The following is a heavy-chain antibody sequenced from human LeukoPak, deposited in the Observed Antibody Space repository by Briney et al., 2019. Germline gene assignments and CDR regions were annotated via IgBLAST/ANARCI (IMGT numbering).Heavy chain of an antibody. CDR3: ARETPGKVELAFDI. CDR2: IKQDGSEK. Sequence: GGSLRLSCAASGFTFSSYWMSWVRQAPGKGLEWVANIKQDGSEKYYVDSVKGRFTISRDNAKNSLYLQMNSLRAEDTAVYYCARETPGKVELAFDIWGQGTMVTVSS. CDR1: GFTFSSYW. J-gene: IGHJ3*02. D-gene: IGHD1-26*01. V-gene: IGHV3-7*01.